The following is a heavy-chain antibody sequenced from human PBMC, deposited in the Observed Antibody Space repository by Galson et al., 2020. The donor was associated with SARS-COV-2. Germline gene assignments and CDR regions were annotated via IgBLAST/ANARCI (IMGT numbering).Heavy chain of an antibody. Sequence: ASVKVSCKASGYTFTSYGISWVRQAPGQGLEWMGWISAYNGNTNYAQKLQGRVTMTTDTSTSTAYMELRSLRSDDTAVYYCARDNRAEGYNEPFDCWGQGALFTVSS. CDR3: ARDNRAEGYNEPFDC. CDR1: GYTFTSYG. J-gene: IGHJ4*02. CDR2: ISAYNGNT. D-gene: IGHD5-12*01. V-gene: IGHV1-18*01.